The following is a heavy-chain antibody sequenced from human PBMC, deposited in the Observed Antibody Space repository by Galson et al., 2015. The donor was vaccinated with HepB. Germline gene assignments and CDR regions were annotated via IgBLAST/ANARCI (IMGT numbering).Heavy chain of an antibody. J-gene: IGHJ2*01. D-gene: IGHD4-23*01. V-gene: IGHV3-66*02. Sequence: SLRLSCAASGFAVSSNYMSWVRQAPGKGLEWVSVIYSGGTTSYADSVKGRFTISRDYSKNTLYLQMNSLRAEDTAVYYCARDRVYGGNHSDWYFDLWGRGTLVIVSS. CDR1: GFAVSSNY. CDR3: ARDRVYGGNHSDWYFDL. CDR2: IYSGGTT.